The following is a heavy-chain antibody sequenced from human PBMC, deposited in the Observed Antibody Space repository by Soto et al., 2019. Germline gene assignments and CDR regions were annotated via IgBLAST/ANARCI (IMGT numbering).Heavy chain of an antibody. J-gene: IGHJ4*02. CDR3: ARGVYYDFWSGSYWFDY. V-gene: IGHV3-23*01. Sequence: PGGSLRLSCAASGFTFSSYAMSWVRQAPGKGLEWVSAISGSGGSTYYADSVKGRFTISRDNSKNTLYLQMNSLRAEDTAVYYCARGVYYDFWSGSYWFDYWGQGILVTVSS. D-gene: IGHD3-3*01. CDR2: ISGSGGST. CDR1: GFTFSSYA.